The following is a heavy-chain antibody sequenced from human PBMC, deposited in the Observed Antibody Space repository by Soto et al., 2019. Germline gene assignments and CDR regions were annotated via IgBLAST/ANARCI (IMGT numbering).Heavy chain of an antibody. D-gene: IGHD4-17*01. CDR2: IYYSGST. CDR1: GGSISSYY. V-gene: IGHV4-59*08. Sequence: QVQLQESGPGLVKPSETLSLTCTVSGGSISSYYWSWIRQPPGKGLEWLGYIYYSGSTNYKPSLKSRVTISVDTSKIQFSLKPSSVTAADTAVYYCARRRAPIYYGDYDFDLWGRGTLVTVSS. CDR3: ARRRAPIYYGDYDFDL. J-gene: IGHJ2*01.